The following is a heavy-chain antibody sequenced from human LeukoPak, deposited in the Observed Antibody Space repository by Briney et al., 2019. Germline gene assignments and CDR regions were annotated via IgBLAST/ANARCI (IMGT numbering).Heavy chain of an antibody. CDR1: GGSISSYY. CDR2: IYYSGST. V-gene: IGHV4-59*01. Sequence: PSETLSLTCTVSGGSISSYYWSWIRQPPGKGLEWIGYIYYSGSTNYNPSLKSRVTISVDTSKNQFSLKLNSVTAADTAVYYCGRGGYYLAYWGQGTLVTVSS. J-gene: IGHJ4*02. CDR3: GRGGYYLAY. D-gene: IGHD3-22*01.